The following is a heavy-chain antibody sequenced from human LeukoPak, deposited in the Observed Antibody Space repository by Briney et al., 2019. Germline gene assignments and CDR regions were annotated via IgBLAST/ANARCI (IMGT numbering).Heavy chain of an antibody. CDR1: GYSISTGYY. J-gene: IGHJ3*02. Sequence: KPSETLSLTCTVSGYSISTGYYWDWIRQPPGKGLEWIGTFYHGGSTYYNPSLKSRVTISVDTSKNQFSLNLSSVTAADTAVYYCARAEYYYGSGSYLAFDIWGQGTMVTVSS. CDR3: ARAEYYYGSGSYLAFDI. CDR2: FYHGGST. D-gene: IGHD3-10*01. V-gene: IGHV4-38-2*02.